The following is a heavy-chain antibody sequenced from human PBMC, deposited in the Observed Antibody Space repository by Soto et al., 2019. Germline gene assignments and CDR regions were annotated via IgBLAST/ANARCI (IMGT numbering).Heavy chain of an antibody. J-gene: IGHJ4*02. CDR3: VRDMHLCPLAS. D-gene: IGHD3-3*02. V-gene: IGHV3-74*03. Sequence: EVQLVESGGGLVQPGESLRLSCAASGLTFRSYWMHWVRQAPGKGLVWVSRINTDGSVAMYVDSVKGRFTISRDNAKNTLYLHMNSLRAEDTAVYSCVRDMHLCPLASWGQGTLVPVSS. CDR1: GLTFRSYW. CDR2: INTDGSVA.